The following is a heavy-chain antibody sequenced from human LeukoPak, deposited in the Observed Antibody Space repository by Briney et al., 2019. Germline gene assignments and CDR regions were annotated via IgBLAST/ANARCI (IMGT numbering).Heavy chain of an antibody. D-gene: IGHD4-17*01. V-gene: IGHV3-23*01. Sequence: TGGSLRLSCGASGFTFSSYAMSWVRQAPGKGLEWVSAISGSGGSTYYADSVKGRFTISRDNSKNTLYLQINSLRAEDTAVYYCAKDRRNYGTHLDYWGQGALVTVSS. CDR3: AKDRRNYGTHLDY. CDR2: ISGSGGST. J-gene: IGHJ4*02. CDR1: GFTFSSYA.